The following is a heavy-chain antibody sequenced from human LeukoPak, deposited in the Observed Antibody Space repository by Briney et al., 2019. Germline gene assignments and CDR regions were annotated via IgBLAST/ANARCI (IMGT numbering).Heavy chain of an antibody. CDR1: GFDLGDFG. J-gene: IGHJ4*02. CDR2: IKEDGSEK. Sequence: GGSLRLSCAASGFDLGDFGMSWVRQAPGKGLEWVANIKEDGSEKYYVEPVQGRFTISRDNTKKSLYLQMNSLRAEDTAVYHCARDTGVVAATHFDYWGQGTLVTVSS. D-gene: IGHD2-15*01. V-gene: IGHV3-7*01. CDR3: ARDTGVVAATHFDY.